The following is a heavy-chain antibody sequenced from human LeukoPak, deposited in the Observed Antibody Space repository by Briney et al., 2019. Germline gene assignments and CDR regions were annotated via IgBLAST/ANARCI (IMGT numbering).Heavy chain of an antibody. J-gene: IGHJ6*03. CDR3: ARQHKDFRSGYYYYYYYIDF. D-gene: IGHD3-3*01. V-gene: IGHV5-51*01. CDR1: GCSFTSYW. Sequence: GESPKISCKGSGCSFTSYWIGWVCQMPRKGLEWMGIIYPGDSDTRYSPSFQCHVTISADKSISTAYLQWSSLKASDAAMYYCARQHKDFRSGYYYYYYYIDFCGKGTTVTVSS. CDR2: IYPGDSDT.